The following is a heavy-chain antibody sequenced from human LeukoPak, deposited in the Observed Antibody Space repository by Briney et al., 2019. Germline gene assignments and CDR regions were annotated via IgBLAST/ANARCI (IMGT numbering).Heavy chain of an antibody. J-gene: IGHJ6*03. D-gene: IGHD2-2*02. Sequence: SETLSLTCTVSGGSISSYYWSWIRQPAGKGLEWIGRIYTSGSTNYNPSLKSRVTMSVDTSENQFSLKLSSVTAADTAVYYCARVRSDCSSTSCYTGPRYYYYMDVWGKGTTVTVSS. CDR2: IYTSGST. V-gene: IGHV4-4*07. CDR1: GGSISSYY. CDR3: ARVRSDCSSTSCYTGPRYYYYMDV.